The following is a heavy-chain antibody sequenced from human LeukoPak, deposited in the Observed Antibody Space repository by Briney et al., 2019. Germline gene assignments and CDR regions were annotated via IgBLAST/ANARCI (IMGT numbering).Heavy chain of an antibody. Sequence: SETLSLTCTVSTGSITSGRYYWSWIRQPAGKGLEWIGRISSSGSTNYNPSLKSRVTTSLDTSKSQFSLRLSSVTAADTAMYCCARAGNWFDPWGQGTLVTVSS. J-gene: IGHJ5*02. CDR1: TGSITSGRYY. D-gene: IGHD3-10*01. CDR3: ARAGNWFDP. CDR2: ISSSGST. V-gene: IGHV4-61*02.